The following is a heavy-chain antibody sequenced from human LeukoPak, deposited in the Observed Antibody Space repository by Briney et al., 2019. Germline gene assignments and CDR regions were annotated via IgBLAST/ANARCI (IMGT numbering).Heavy chain of an antibody. CDR1: GYNIADYY. D-gene: IGHD4-11*01. J-gene: IGHJ4*02. V-gene: IGHV5-51*01. CDR2: IYPDDSDT. Sequence: GESLKISSKASGYNIADYYIGWVRQMPVKGLEWIGIIYPDDSDTTYTPSFQGHVTIFVDKSISTAYLQFNSLKASDTATYYCARLGATVTTGVDSWGQGTLVVVSS. CDR3: ARLGATVTTGVDS.